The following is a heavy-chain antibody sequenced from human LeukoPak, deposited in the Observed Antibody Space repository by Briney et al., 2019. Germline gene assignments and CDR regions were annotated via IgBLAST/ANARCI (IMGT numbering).Heavy chain of an antibody. J-gene: IGHJ4*02. V-gene: IGHV3-30*02. CDR2: IRYDGSNK. CDR1: GFTFSSYG. D-gene: IGHD6-13*01. CDR3: ASYIAAAGPFDY. Sequence: GGSLRLSCAASGFTFSSYGMHWVRQAPGKGLELVAFIRYDGSNKYYADSVKGRFTISRDNSKNTLYLQMNSLRAEDTAVYYCASYIAAAGPFDYWGQGTLVTVSS.